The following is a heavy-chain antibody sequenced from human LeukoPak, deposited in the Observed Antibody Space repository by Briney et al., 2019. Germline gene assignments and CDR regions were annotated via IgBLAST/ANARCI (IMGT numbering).Heavy chain of an antibody. Sequence: SETLSLTCTVSGGSLSSSSYYWAWVRQPPGKGLEWIGSIYYSGTTYYNPSLKSRVTISVDTSKNQFSLKLSSVTAADTAVYYCARDRYCSSTSCSTTPYYYYGVDVWGQGTTVTVSS. D-gene: IGHD2-2*01. CDR1: GGSLSSSSYY. V-gene: IGHV4-39*07. J-gene: IGHJ6*02. CDR3: ARDRYCSSTSCSTTPYYYYGVDV. CDR2: IYYSGTT.